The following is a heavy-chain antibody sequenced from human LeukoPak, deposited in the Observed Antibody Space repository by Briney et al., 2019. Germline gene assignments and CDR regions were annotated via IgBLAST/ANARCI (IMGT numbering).Heavy chain of an antibody. V-gene: IGHV4-34*01. J-gene: IGHJ5*02. CDR2: INHSGST. D-gene: IGHD4-11*01. CDR3: AGNAYSRGWFDP. CDR1: GGSFSGYY. Sequence: SQTLSLTCAVYGGSFSGYYWSWIRQPPGKGLEWIGEINHSGSTNYNPSLKSRVTISVDTSKNQFSLKLSSVTAADTAVYYCAGNAYSRGWFDPWAREPWSPSPQ.